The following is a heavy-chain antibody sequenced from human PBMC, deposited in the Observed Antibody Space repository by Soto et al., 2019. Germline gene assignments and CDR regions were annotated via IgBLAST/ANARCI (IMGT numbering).Heavy chain of an antibody. D-gene: IGHD3-3*01. V-gene: IGHV3-30*18. CDR3: AKGGSGRTMFYYYYGMDV. CDR2: ISYDGSNK. J-gene: IGHJ6*02. Sequence: QVQLVESGGGVVQPGRSLRLSCAASGFTFSSYGMHWVRQAPGKGLEWVAVISYDGSNKYYADSVKGRFTISRDNSKNPLYLQMHGLRAEDTAVYYCAKGGSGRTMFYYYYGMDVWGQGTTVTVSS. CDR1: GFTFSSYG.